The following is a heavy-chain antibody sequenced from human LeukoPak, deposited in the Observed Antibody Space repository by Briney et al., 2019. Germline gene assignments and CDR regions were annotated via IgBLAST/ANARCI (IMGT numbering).Heavy chain of an antibody. CDR3: ASVTMVVTSVDY. J-gene: IGHJ4*02. D-gene: IGHD4-23*01. Sequence: GGSLRLSCAASGFTFSDYYMSWIRQAPGKGLEWVSYISSSGSTIYYADSVKGRFTISRDSAKNSLYLQMNSLRAEDTAGYYCASVTMVVTSVDYWGQGTLVTVSS. CDR1: GFTFSDYY. V-gene: IGHV3-11*04. CDR2: ISSSGSTI.